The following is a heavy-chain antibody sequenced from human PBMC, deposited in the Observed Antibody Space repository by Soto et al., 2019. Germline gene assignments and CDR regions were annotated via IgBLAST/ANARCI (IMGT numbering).Heavy chain of an antibody. CDR1: GFTFSSYA. CDR3: GRRSSGWYFWD. D-gene: IGHD6-19*01. J-gene: IGHJ4*02. Sequence: EVQLLESGGGLVQPGGSLRLSCAASGFTFSSYAMNWVRQAPGKGLEWVSVISGSGGSTYYADSVKGRFTIARDTSKNTLYLQRNSPRDEATAVYYCGRRSSGWYFWDWGQGTLVTVSS. CDR2: ISGSGGST. V-gene: IGHV3-23*01.